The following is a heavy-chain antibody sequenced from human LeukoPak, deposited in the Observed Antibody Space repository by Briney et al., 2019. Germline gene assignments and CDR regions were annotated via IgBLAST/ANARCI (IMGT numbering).Heavy chain of an antibody. Sequence: PGGSLRLSCAASGFTFSDYYMSWIRQAPGKGLEWVSAFSGGGGGTYYADSVKGRFTISRDSAKNTLYLQMNSLRAEDTAVYYCAKGIGLRPPDYWGQGTLVTVSS. D-gene: IGHD3-16*01. CDR2: FSGGGGGT. J-gene: IGHJ4*02. CDR1: GFTFSDYY. V-gene: IGHV3-23*01. CDR3: AKGIGLRPPDY.